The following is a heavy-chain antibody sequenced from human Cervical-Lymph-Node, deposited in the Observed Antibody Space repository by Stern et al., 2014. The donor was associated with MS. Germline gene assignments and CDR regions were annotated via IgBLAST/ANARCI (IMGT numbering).Heavy chain of an antibody. Sequence: VQLVESGGGVVQPGGSLRLSCAASGFTFNRYAINWVRQAPGKGREGVAILSYDGKKASYSDAVKGRFNVSRDNSKNTLVLQMSGLTSGDTGVYYCARGGALDYWGQGALVTVSS. CDR1: GFTFNRYA. CDR3: ARGGALDY. CDR2: LSYDGKKA. D-gene: IGHD3-16*01. J-gene: IGHJ4*02. V-gene: IGHV3-30*15.